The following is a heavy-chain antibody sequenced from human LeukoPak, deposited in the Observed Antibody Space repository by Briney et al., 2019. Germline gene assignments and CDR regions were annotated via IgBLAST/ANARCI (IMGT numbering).Heavy chain of an antibody. Sequence: GGSLRLSCAASGFTFSDYYMSWIRQAPGKGLEWVSYISSSGSTIYYADSVEGRFTISRDNAKNSLYLQMNSLRAEDTAVYYCARSKRVWELPVGNYYFDYWGQGTLVTVSS. J-gene: IGHJ4*02. D-gene: IGHD1-26*01. V-gene: IGHV3-11*01. CDR1: GFTFSDYY. CDR2: ISSSGSTI. CDR3: ARSKRVWELPVGNYYFDY.